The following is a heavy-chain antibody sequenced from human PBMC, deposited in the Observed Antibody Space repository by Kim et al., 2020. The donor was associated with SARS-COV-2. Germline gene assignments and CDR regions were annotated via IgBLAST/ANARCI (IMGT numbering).Heavy chain of an antibody. CDR2: INHSGST. Sequence: SETLSLTCAVCGGSFSGYYWSWIRQPPGKGLEWIGEINHSGSTNYNPSLKSRVTISVDTSKNQFSLKLSSVTAADTAVYYCARGLLYYYDSSGTQWGQGTLVTVSS. CDR3: ARGLLYYYDSSGTQ. V-gene: IGHV4-34*01. D-gene: IGHD3-22*01. J-gene: IGHJ4*02. CDR1: GGSFSGYY.